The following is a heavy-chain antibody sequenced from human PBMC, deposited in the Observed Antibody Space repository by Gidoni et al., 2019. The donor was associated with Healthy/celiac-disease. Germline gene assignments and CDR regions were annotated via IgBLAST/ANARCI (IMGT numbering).Heavy chain of an antibody. CDR3: ARAFKMSYQPPARGGNNFDY. J-gene: IGHJ4*02. CDR2: IWYDGSNK. CDR1: GFTFSSYG. D-gene: IGHD2-2*01. V-gene: IGHV3-33*01. Sequence: QVQLVESGGGVVQPGRSLRLSCAASGFTFSSYGMHWVRQAPGTGLEWVAVIWYDGSNKYYADSVKGRFTISRDNSKNTLYLQMNSLRAEDTAVYYCARAFKMSYQPPARGGNNFDYWGQGTLVTVSS.